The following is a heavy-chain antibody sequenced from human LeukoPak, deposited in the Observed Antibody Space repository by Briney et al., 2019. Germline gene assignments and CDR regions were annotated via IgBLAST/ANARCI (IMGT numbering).Heavy chain of an antibody. CDR1: GYTFTSYY. Sequence: ASVKVSCKASGYTFTSYYMHWVRQAPGQGLEWMGIINPSGGGTNYAQKFQGRVTMTRDTSISTAYMELSRLRSDDTAVYYCARSGDSSGYYTFDYWGQGTLVTVSS. CDR3: ARSGDSSGYYTFDY. V-gene: IGHV1-2*02. CDR2: INPSGGGT. D-gene: IGHD3-22*01. J-gene: IGHJ4*02.